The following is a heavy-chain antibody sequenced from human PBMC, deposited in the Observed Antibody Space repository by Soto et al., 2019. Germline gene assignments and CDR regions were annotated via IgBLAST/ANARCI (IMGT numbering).Heavy chain of an antibody. CDR3: ARDSLRRVDSSGWYYAPRRHYYYGMDV. Sequence: GGSLRLSCAASGFTFSSYSMNWVRQAPGKGLEWVSSISSSSSYIYYADSVKGRFTISRDNAKNSLYLQMNSLRAEDTAVYYCARDSLRRVDSSGWYYAPRRHYYYGMDVWGQGTTVTVSS. D-gene: IGHD6-19*01. CDR1: GFTFSSYS. V-gene: IGHV3-21*01. CDR2: ISSSSSYI. J-gene: IGHJ6*02.